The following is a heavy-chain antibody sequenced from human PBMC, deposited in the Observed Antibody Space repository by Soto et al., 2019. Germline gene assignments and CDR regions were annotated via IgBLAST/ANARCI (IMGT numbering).Heavy chain of an antibody. J-gene: IGHJ3*02. Sequence: AAVKVSCKASGYTFTSYDINWVRQATGQGLEWMGWMSPNSGNIGYAQKFQGRVTMTRNTSISTVYMELSSLRSEDTGVYYCERGAIAVANTSDAFDIWG. CDR2: MSPNSGNI. CDR3: ERGAIAVANTSDAFDI. CDR1: GYTFTSYD. D-gene: IGHD6-19*01. V-gene: IGHV1-8*01.